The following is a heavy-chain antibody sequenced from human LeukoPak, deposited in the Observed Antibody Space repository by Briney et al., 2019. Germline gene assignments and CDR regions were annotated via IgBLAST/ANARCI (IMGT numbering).Heavy chain of an antibody. CDR3: ASDSGYDEIDY. CDR1: GGSITSNNW. CDR2: INHSGST. Sequence: KPSGTLSLTCAVSGGSITSNNWWTWVRQPPGKGLEWIGEINHSGSTNYNPSLKSRVTISVDTSKNQFSLKLSSVTAADTAVYYCASDSGYDEIDYWGQGTLVTVSS. J-gene: IGHJ4*02. D-gene: IGHD5-12*01. V-gene: IGHV4-4*02.